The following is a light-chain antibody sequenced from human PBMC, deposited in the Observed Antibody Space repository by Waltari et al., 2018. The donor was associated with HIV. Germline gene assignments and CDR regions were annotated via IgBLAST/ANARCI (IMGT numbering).Light chain of an antibody. CDR3: QSADSSGTYPNV. Sequence: SYELTQPPSVSVSPGQTARITCSGDALPQQYAYWYQQKPGQAPVLVIYKDSERPSGIPERFSGSSSGTTVTLTISGVQAEDEADYYCQSADSSGTYPNVFGTGTKVTVL. CDR2: KDS. CDR1: ALPQQY. J-gene: IGLJ1*01. V-gene: IGLV3-25*03.